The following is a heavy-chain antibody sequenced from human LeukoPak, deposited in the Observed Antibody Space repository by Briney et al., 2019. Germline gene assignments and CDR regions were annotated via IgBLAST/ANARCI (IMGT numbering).Heavy chain of an antibody. Sequence: GASVKVSCKAFGYTFTSNYMHWVRQAPGQGLEWMGGIIPIFGTANYAQKFQGRVTITADKSTSTAYMELSSLRSEDTAVYYCARGEGIDILTGYYPRYYYYMDVWGKGTTVTVSS. CDR3: ARGEGIDILTGYYPRYYYYMDV. CDR1: GYTFTSNY. J-gene: IGHJ6*03. CDR2: IIPIFGTA. V-gene: IGHV1-69*06. D-gene: IGHD3-9*01.